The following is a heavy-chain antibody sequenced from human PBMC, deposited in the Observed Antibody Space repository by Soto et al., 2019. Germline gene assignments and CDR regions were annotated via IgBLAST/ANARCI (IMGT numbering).Heavy chain of an antibody. V-gene: IGHV3-30-3*01. D-gene: IGHD6-19*01. Sequence: QVQLVESGGGVVQPGRSLRLSCAASGFTFNHYAMHWVRQAPGKGLEWVAIVSYDGINEYCADSVKGRFTVSRDNSKNTLYLHMNNLRAEDTAVYYCASGSSGWFDYWGQGTLVTVSS. CDR2: VSYDGINE. CDR3: ASGSSGWFDY. CDR1: GFTFNHYA. J-gene: IGHJ4*02.